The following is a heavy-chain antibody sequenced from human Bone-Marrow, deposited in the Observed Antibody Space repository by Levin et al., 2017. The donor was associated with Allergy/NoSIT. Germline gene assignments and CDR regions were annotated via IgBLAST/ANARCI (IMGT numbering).Heavy chain of an antibody. CDR1: GFTFSDYA. Sequence: PGGSLRLSCAASGFTFSDYAMSWVRQAPGKGLEWVSTISGSGGVTYYADSVKGRFTISRDNSKNTLYLQMNSLRVEDTAVYYCVKGGKYYDSSGSWGQGTLVTVSS. CDR2: ISGSGGVT. D-gene: IGHD3-22*01. V-gene: IGHV3-23*01. CDR3: VKGGKYYDSSGS. J-gene: IGHJ5*02.